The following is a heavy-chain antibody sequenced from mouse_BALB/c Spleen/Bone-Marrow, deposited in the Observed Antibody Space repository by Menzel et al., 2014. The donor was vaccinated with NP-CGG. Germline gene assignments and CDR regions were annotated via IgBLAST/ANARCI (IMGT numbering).Heavy chain of an antibody. CDR2: INPSSGHT. V-gene: IGHV1-7*01. D-gene: IGHD1-1*01. CDR3: ARRYGSLWYFDV. J-gene: IGHJ1*01. Sequence: VQLVESGAELAKPGASVKMSCKASGYTFTDYWMHWVKQRPGQGLEWIGYINPSSGHTEYNQKFKDKATLTADKSSSTAYMQLNILTSEDSAVYYCARRYGSLWYFDVWGAGTTVTVSS. CDR1: GYTFTDYW.